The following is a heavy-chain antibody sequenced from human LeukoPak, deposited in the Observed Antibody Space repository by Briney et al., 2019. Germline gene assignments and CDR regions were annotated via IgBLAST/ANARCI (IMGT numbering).Heavy chain of an antibody. CDR1: GFTFSSYS. V-gene: IGHV3-21*01. CDR3: AREGVGGSYYKDADY. CDR2: ISSSSSYI. D-gene: IGHD1-26*01. Sequence: KPGGSLRLSCAASGFTFSSYSMNWVRQAPGKGLEWVSSISSSSSYIYYADSVKGRFTISRDNAKNSLYLQMNSLRAEDTAVYYCAREGVGGSYYKDADYWGQGTLVTVSS. J-gene: IGHJ4*02.